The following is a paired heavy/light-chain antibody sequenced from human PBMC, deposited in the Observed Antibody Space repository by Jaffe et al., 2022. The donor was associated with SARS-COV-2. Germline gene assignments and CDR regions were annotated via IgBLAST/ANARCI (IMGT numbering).Light chain of an antibody. CDR3: QQYQNWLT. V-gene: IGKV3-15*01. Sequence: EIVMTQSPATLSVSPGERATLSCRASQSISNNLAWYQQKPGQAPRLLIYYASTRATGIPARFSGSGSGTEFTLTISSLQSEDFAVYYCQQYQNWLTFGGGTKVEIK. CDR1: QSISNN. CDR2: YAS. J-gene: IGKJ4*01.
Heavy chain of an antibody. Sequence: EVQLLESGGTLVQPGGSLRLSCAASGFTFRSYSMAWVRQAPGKGLEWVSSISDDSGRTYHADSVKGRFSISRDNSKNMLYLQMNSLRAEDTAVYYCVKYYDGINTNWFDPWGQGTPVTVSS. D-gene: IGHD3-16*01. CDR3: VKYYDGINTNWFDP. CDR1: GFTFRSYS. CDR2: ISDDSGRT. J-gene: IGHJ5*02. V-gene: IGHV3-23*01.